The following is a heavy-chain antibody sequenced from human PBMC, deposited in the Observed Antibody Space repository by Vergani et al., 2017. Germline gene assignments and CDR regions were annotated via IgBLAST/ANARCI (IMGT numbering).Heavy chain of an antibody. CDR1: RFTFSSYA. CDR2: ISGGGGRP. J-gene: IGHJ2*01. V-gene: IGHV3-23*01. Sequence: EVQLLESGGGLVQPGGSLRLSCAASRFTFSSYAMSWVRQAPGKGLEWVSGISGGGGRPYYADSVKGRFTSSRDNSKNTLYLLMESLSAEDTAVYYCARIGDYLRNLYWYFDLWGRGTLVTVSS. D-gene: IGHD4-17*01. CDR3: ARIGDYLRNLYWYFDL.